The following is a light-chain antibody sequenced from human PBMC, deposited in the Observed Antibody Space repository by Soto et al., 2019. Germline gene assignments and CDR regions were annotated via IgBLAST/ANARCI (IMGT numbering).Light chain of an antibody. CDR1: SSDVGGYNY. CDR3: SSYTSSRTVV. Sequence: QSALTQPASVSGSPGQSITISCTGTSSDVGGYNYVSWYQQHPGKAPKLMIYDVSNRPSGVSNRFSGSKSVNTASLTISGLQAEDEAEYYCSSYTSSRTVVFGGGTKLTV. J-gene: IGLJ2*01. V-gene: IGLV2-14*01. CDR2: DVS.